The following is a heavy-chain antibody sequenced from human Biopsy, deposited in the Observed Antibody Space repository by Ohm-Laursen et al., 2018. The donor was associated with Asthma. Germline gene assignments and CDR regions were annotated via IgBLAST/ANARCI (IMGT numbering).Heavy chain of an antibody. CDR3: AKARIHHFYDSSGYYQHD. D-gene: IGHD3-22*01. CDR2: ITGDGSQK. Sequence: SLRLSCAASGFTFGNFWMSWGHQTPGKGLEWVATITGDGSQKLYVDSVTGRFTISRDNSKNSLYLQMNSLRAEDTAVYYCAKARIHHFYDSSGYYQHDWGQGTLVTVSS. J-gene: IGHJ4*02. CDR1: GFTFGNFW. V-gene: IGHV3-7*01.